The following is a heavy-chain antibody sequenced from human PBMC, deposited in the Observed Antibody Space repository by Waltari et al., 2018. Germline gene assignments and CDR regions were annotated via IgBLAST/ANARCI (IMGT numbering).Heavy chain of an antibody. D-gene: IGHD5-12*01. J-gene: IGHJ3*02. Sequence: QLQLQESGPGLVKPSETLSLTCTVPGGPISSSSYYWGWIRQPPGKGLEWIGSIYYSGSTYYNPSLKSRVTISVDTSKNQFSLKLSSVTAADTAVYYCARRGDGYNGDAFDIWGQGTMVTVSS. CDR3: ARRGDGYNGDAFDI. CDR2: IYYSGST. V-gene: IGHV4-39*07. CDR1: GGPISSSSYY.